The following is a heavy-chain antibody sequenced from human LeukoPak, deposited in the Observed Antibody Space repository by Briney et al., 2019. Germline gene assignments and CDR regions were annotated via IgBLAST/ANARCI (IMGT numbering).Heavy chain of an antibody. CDR3: ARGRIAVAVQIFDL. D-gene: IGHD6-13*01. J-gene: IGHJ4*02. CDR2: INPNSGGT. Sequence: ASVKLSCKASGYTFTGYYMHWARQAPGQGLEWMGWINPNSGGTNYAQKVQGRVTMTRDTSISTAYMEMSRLRSDDTAVYYCARGRIAVAVQIFDLWGQRTLVSVSS. CDR1: GYTFTGYY. V-gene: IGHV1-2*02.